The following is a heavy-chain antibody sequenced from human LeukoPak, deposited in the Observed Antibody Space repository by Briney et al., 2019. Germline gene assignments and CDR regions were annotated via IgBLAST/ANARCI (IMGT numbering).Heavy chain of an antibody. CDR1: GFTFSSYS. CDR2: ISSSSSYI. V-gene: IGHV3-21*01. CDR3: ARGPTDLWFGKLFLRGDY. J-gene: IGHJ4*02. D-gene: IGHD3-10*01. Sequence: GSLRLSCAASGFTFSSYSMNWVRQAPGKGLEWVSSISSSSSYIYYADSVKGRFTISRDNAKNSLYLQMNSLRAEDTAVYYCARGPTDLWFGKLFLRGDYWGQGTLVTVSS.